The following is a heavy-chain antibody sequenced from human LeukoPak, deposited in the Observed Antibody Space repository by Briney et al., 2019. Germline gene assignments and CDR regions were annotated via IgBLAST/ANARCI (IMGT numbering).Heavy chain of an antibody. Sequence: GGSLRLSCAASGFTFNTYAMSWVRQAPGKGLEWVSGISGSGRTTYYADSVKGRFTISRDNSKNTLFVQMNSLRAEDTAVYYCAKDRRESDVFDIWGQGTMVTVSS. V-gene: IGHV3-23*01. CDR2: ISGSGRTT. CDR3: AKDRRESDVFDI. CDR1: GFTFNTYA. J-gene: IGHJ3*02.